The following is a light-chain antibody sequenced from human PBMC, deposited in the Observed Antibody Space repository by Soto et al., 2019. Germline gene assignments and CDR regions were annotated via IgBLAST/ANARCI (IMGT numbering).Light chain of an antibody. J-gene: IGKJ5*01. V-gene: IGKV4-1*01. CDR3: QQYDTIPIT. Sequence: DIVMTQSPDSLAVSLGERATINCKSSQSILYPSNNKNYLAWYQQKAGQPPKLLISWASNRESGVPDRFSGSGSGTYFTLTINSLQAEDVGIYYCQQYDTIPITFGQGTRLEIK. CDR1: QSILYPSNNKNY. CDR2: WAS.